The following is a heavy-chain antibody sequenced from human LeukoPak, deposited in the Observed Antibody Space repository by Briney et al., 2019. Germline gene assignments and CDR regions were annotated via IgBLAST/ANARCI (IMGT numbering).Heavy chain of an antibody. CDR1: GYSFTSYW. J-gene: IGHJ4*02. Sequence: GESLKISCKGSGYSFTSYWIGWVRQMPGKGLEWMGIIYPGDSDTRYSPSFQGQDTISADKSISTAYLQWSSLKASDTAMYYCARRPLCSGGSCYSPHFDYWGQGTLVTVSS. V-gene: IGHV5-51*01. CDR3: ARRPLCSGGSCYSPHFDY. CDR2: IYPGDSDT. D-gene: IGHD2-15*01.